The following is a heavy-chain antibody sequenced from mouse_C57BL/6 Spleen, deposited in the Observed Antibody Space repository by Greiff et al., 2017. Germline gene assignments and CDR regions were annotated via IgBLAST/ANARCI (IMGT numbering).Heavy chain of an antibody. D-gene: IGHD1-1*01. V-gene: IGHV1-15*01. CDR2: IDPETGGT. CDR3: TRRGTTVVAYYFDY. CDR1: GYTFTDYE. J-gene: IGHJ2*01. Sequence: VQLQQPGAELVRPGASVTLSCKASGYTFTDYEMHWVKQTPVPGLEWIGAIDPETGGTAYNQKFKGKAILTADKSSSTAYMELRSLTSEDSAVYYCTRRGTTVVAYYFDYWGQGTTLTVSS.